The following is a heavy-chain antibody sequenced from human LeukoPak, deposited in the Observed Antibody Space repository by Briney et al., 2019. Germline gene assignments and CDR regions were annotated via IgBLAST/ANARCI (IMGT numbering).Heavy chain of an antibody. J-gene: IGHJ6*03. D-gene: IGHD3-10*01. Sequence: SGESLKISCKGSGYSFTSYWIGWVRQMPGKGLEWMGIIYPGDSDTRYSPSFQGQVTISADKSISTAYLQWSSLKASDTAMYYCATHSAFGEFSMDVWGKGTTVTVSS. CDR3: ATHSAFGEFSMDV. V-gene: IGHV5-51*01. CDR2: IYPGDSDT. CDR1: GYSFTSYW.